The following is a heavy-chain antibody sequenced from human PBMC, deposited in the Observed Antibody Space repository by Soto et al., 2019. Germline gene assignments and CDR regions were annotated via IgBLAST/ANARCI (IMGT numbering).Heavy chain of an antibody. CDR2: ISAYNGNT. J-gene: IGHJ3*02. CDR1: GLTLSRYC. V-gene: IGHV1-18*01. CDR3: ARVVTRITIFGVVIIGAFDI. Sequence: GGPVEGSRKASGLTLSRYCISWVRKAPWQGVEWMGWISAYNGNTNYAQKLQGRVTMTTDTSTSTAYMELRSLRSDDTAVYYCARVVTRITIFGVVIIGAFDIWGQGTMVTVSS. D-gene: IGHD3-3*01.